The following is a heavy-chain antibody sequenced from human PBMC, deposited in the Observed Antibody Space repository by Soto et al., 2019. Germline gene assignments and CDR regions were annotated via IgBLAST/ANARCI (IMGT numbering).Heavy chain of an antibody. CDR2: ISSSGSTI. Sequence: QPGGSLRLSCAASGFTFSSYEMNWVRQAPGKGLEWVSYISSSGSTIYYADSVKGRFTISRDNAKNSLYLQMNSLRAEDTAVYYCAGSRAGKLAYCGGDCYSSFFDIWGQGAMVTVSS. D-gene: IGHD2-21*02. CDR1: GFTFSSYE. J-gene: IGHJ3*02. CDR3: AGSRAGKLAYCGGDCYSSFFDI. V-gene: IGHV3-48*03.